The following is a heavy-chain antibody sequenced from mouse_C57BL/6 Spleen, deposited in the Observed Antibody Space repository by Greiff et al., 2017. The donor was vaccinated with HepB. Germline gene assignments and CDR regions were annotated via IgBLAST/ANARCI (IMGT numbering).Heavy chain of an antibody. CDR1: GYSITSCYD. CDR2: ISYSGNT. V-gene: IGHV3-1*01. J-gene: IGHJ1*03. CDR3: ARAPTRYDYDDWYFDV. D-gene: IGHD2-4*01. Sequence: EVKLMESGPGMVKPSQSLSLTCTVTGYSITSCYDWHWIRHFPGNKLEWMGYISYSGNTNYNPSLKSRISITPDTSKNHFFLKLNSVTTEDTATYYGARAPTRYDYDDWYFDVWGTGTTVTVSS.